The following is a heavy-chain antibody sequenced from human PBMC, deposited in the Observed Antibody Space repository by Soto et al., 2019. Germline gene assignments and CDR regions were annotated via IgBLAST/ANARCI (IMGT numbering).Heavy chain of an antibody. D-gene: IGHD2-2*01. Sequence: EVQLLESGGALVQPGGSLRLSCAASGFTFSSYAMSWVRQAPGKGLEWVSSISGSGGTTNYADSVKGRFTISRDNSKNTLYLQMNSLRGEDTALYYCAKGRRSTSPPPFDPWGQGTLVTVSS. J-gene: IGHJ5*02. CDR2: ISGSGGTT. V-gene: IGHV3-23*01. CDR3: AKGRRSTSPPPFDP. CDR1: GFTFSSYA.